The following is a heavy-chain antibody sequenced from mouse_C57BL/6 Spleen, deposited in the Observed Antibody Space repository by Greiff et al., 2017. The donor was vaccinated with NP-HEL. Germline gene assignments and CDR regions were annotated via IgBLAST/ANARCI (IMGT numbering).Heavy chain of an antibody. CDR3: ASDYYGSSYPVAY. CDR1: GYTFTSYW. CDR2: IHPSSGST. V-gene: IGHV1-64*01. Sequence: QVQLKQPGAELVKPGASVKLSCKASGYTFTSYWMHWVKQRPGQGLEWIGMIHPSSGSTNYNEKFKSKATLTVDKSSSTAYMQLSSLTSEDSAVYYWASDYYGSSYPVAYWGQGTLVTVS. D-gene: IGHD1-1*01. J-gene: IGHJ3*01.